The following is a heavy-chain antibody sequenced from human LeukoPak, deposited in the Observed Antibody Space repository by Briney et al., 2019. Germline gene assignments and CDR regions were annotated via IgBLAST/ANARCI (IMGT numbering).Heavy chain of an antibody. CDR1: GFTFSSYS. J-gene: IGHJ3*02. D-gene: IGHD4-17*01. CDR3: AGWTDGEGAFDI. Sequence: NPGGSLRLSCAASGFTFSSYSMNWVRQAPGKGLEWVSSISSSSSYIYYADSVKGRFTISRDNAKNSLYLQMNSLRAEDTAVYYCAGWTDGEGAFDIWGQGTMVTVSS. CDR2: ISSSSSYI. V-gene: IGHV3-21*01.